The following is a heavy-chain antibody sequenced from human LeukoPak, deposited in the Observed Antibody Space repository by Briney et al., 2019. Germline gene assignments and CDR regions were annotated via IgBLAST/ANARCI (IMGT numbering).Heavy chain of an antibody. CDR2: IYYSGST. CDR3: ARASVTDYGDHYKPYYFDY. J-gene: IGHJ4*02. CDR1: GGSISSGGYY. Sequence: SETLSLTCTVSGGSISSGGYYWSWIRQHPGKGLEWIGYIYYSGSTYYNPSLKSRVTISVDTSKNQFSLKLSSVTAADTAVYYCARASVTDYGDHYKPYYFDYWGQGTLVTVSS. V-gene: IGHV4-31*03. D-gene: IGHD4-17*01.